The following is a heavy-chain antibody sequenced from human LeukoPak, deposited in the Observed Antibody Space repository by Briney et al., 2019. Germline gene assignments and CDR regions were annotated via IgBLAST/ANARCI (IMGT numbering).Heavy chain of an antibody. CDR3: ARRYCSSTSCYPPPYYFDY. D-gene: IGHD2-2*01. Sequence: GASLKISCKGSGYSFTSYWIGWVRQMPGKGLEWMGIIYPGDSDTRYSPSFQGQVTISADKSISTAYLQWSSLKASDTAMYYCARRYCSSTSCYPPPYYFDYWGQGTLVTVSS. CDR2: IYPGDSDT. V-gene: IGHV5-51*01. J-gene: IGHJ4*02. CDR1: GYSFTSYW.